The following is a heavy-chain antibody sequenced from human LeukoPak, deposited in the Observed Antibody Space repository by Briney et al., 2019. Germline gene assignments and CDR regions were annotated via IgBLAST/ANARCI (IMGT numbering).Heavy chain of an antibody. CDR1: GGSISNYY. CDR3: ARMNRGYSYGYLLGQNYYYYYYMDV. J-gene: IGHJ6*03. D-gene: IGHD5-18*01. V-gene: IGHV4-34*01. Sequence: SETLSLTCTVSGGSISNYYWSWIRQPPGKGLEWIGEVNHSGSTNYNPSLKSRVTISIDTSKNQFSLKLSSVTAADTAVYYCARMNRGYSYGYLLGQNYYYYYYMDVWGKGTTVTVSS. CDR2: VNHSGST.